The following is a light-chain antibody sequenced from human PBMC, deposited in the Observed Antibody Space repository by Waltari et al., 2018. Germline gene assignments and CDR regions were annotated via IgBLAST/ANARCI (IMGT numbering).Light chain of an antibody. CDR1: SSDVGGYNY. Sequence: QSALTQPASVSGSPGQSITISCTGASSDVGGYNYVCWYQQHPGKAPKLMIYDVSNRPAGVSNRCSGAKSGSTASLTISGLQAEDEADYYCTIKRGSNTVVFGGGTKLTVL. V-gene: IGLV2-14*03. CDR2: DVS. CDR3: TIKRGSNTVV. J-gene: IGLJ3*02.